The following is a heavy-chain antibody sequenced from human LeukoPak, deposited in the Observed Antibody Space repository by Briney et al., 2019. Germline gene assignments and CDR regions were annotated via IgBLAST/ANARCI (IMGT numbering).Heavy chain of an antibody. J-gene: IGHJ4*02. Sequence: GGSLRLSCAASGLTFSDYDMHWVRQATGKGLEWVSAIGTAGDTYYTGSVKGRFTISRENAKNSLYLQMNSLRAGDTAVYYCAGVAKERVGGVYYFDYWGQGTLVTVSS. CDR2: IGTAGDT. D-gene: IGHD1-1*01. V-gene: IGHV3-13*01. CDR3: AGVAKERVGGVYYFDY. CDR1: GLTFSDYD.